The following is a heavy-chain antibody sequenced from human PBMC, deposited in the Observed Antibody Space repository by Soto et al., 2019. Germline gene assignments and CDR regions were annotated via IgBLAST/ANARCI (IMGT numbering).Heavy chain of an antibody. D-gene: IGHD4-17*01. Sequence: ASVKVYCKASGYTFTSYDINWVRQATGQGLEWMGWMNPNSGNTGYAQKFQGRVTMTRNTSISTAYMELSSLRSEDTAVYYCARVHGNYDYYYYMDVWGKGTTVTVFS. J-gene: IGHJ6*03. CDR3: ARVHGNYDYYYYMDV. V-gene: IGHV1-8*01. CDR2: MNPNSGNT. CDR1: GYTFTSYD.